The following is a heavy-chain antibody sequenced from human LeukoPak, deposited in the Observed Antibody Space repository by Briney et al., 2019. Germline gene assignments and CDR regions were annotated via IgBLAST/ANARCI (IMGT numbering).Heavy chain of an antibody. V-gene: IGHV3-11*06. CDR2: ISSSSSYT. D-gene: IGHD6-19*01. CDR1: GFTFSDYY. J-gene: IGHJ4*02. CDR3: ARDPLGQWLVQSYYFDY. Sequence: SGGSLRLSCAASGFTFSDYYMSWIRQAPGKGLEWVSYISSSSSYTNYADSVKGRFTISRDNAKNSLYLQMNSLRAEDTAAYYCARDPLGQWLVQSYYFDYWGQGTLVTVSS.